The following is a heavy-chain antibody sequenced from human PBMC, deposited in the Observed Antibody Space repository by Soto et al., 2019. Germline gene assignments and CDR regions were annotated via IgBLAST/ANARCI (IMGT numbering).Heavy chain of an antibody. CDR1: GFTFSSYA. V-gene: IGHV3-30-3*01. D-gene: IGHD5-12*01. Sequence: QVQLVESGGGVVQPGRSLRLSCAASGFTFSSYAMHWVRQAPGKGLEWVAVISYDGSNKYYVDSVKGRFTISRDNSKNPLYLQMNSLRGEDTAVYYCARDSVATIGDAFDIWGQGRMVNVSS. CDR3: ARDSVATIGDAFDI. J-gene: IGHJ3*02. CDR2: ISYDGSNK.